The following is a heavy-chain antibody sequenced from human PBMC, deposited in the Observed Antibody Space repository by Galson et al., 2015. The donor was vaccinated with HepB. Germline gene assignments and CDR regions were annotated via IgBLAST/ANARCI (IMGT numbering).Heavy chain of an antibody. CDR2: ISYDGSNK. CDR3: ARDRAAAGTIRYYYGMDV. V-gene: IGHV3-30*04. D-gene: IGHD6-13*01. J-gene: IGHJ6*02. Sequence: SLRLSCAASGFTFSSYAMHWVRQAPGKGLEWVAVISYDGSNKYYADSVKGRFTISRDNSKNTLYLQMNSLRAEDTAVYYCARDRAAAGTIRYYYGMDVWGQGTTVTVSS. CDR1: GFTFSSYA.